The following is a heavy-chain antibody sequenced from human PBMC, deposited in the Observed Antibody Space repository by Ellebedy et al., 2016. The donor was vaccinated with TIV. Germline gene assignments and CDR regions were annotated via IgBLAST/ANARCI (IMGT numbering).Heavy chain of an antibody. CDR3: ARDLDYCSGGSCYDYYYGMDV. CDR2: ISSSGSTI. V-gene: IGHV3-21*04. CDR1: GFTFSSYS. D-gene: IGHD2-15*01. J-gene: IGHJ6*02. Sequence: GESLKISCAASGFTFSSYSMNWVRQAPGKGLEWVSSISSSGSTIYYADSVKGRFTISRDNAKNSLYLQMNSLRAEDTAVYYCARDLDYCSGGSCYDYYYGMDVWGQGTTVTVSS.